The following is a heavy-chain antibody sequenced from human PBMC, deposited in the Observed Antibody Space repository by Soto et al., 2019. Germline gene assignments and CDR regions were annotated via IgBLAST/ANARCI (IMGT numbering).Heavy chain of an antibody. CDR1: GYGFSSYS. D-gene: IGHD2-21*02. CDR3: ARDGGDCGYRLAYYYYIGMDV. Sequence: ASVKVSCKASGYGFSSYSMHWVRQAPGQRLEWMGWINIGSGNTEYSQNFQDRITITRDTSASTVYMELSSLRSEDTAVYYCARDGGDCGYRLAYYYYIGMDVWGQGTTVTVSS. CDR2: INIGSGNT. J-gene: IGHJ6*02. V-gene: IGHV1-3*04.